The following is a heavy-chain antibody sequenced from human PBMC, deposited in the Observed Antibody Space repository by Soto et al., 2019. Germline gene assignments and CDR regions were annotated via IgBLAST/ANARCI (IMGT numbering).Heavy chain of an antibody. D-gene: IGHD3-10*01. CDR1: GGSIKSGGYY. CDR2: IYHTGIT. CDR3: SGDESCLDFFYYPGTD. Sequence: QVQLQESGPGVVKPTQTLSLTCTVSGGSIKSGGYYWSWIRQHPGKGLEWIGYIYHTGITYYNPSLTGRLSISVDTSKNTAGLRMSSVATAATGIYGGSGDESCLDFFYYPGTD. J-gene: IGHJ6*01. V-gene: IGHV4-31*03.